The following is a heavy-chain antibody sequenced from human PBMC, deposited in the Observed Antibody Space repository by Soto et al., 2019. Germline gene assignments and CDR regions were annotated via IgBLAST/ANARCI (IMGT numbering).Heavy chain of an antibody. CDR3: AGSGGHDYNY. V-gene: IGHV3-7*01. J-gene: IGHJ4*02. Sequence: EVQLVQSGGGLVQPGGSLRLSCVGSGFTFTAFYMNWVRQAPGKGLEWVANIRPDGTETNYVEAVRGRCTTSRDNAKNSLFLQMTSLTAEETVLSYYAGSGGHDYNYWGQRIRVTVSS. CDR1: GFTFTAFY. CDR2: IRPDGTET. D-gene: IGHD4-4*01.